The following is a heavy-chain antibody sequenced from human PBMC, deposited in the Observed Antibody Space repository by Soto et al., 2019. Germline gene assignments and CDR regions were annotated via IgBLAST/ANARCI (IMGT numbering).Heavy chain of an antibody. J-gene: IGHJ5*02. CDR1: GYNFANYW. V-gene: IGHV5-51*01. CDR2: IYPRDSYT. Sequence: PGESLKISCEGSGYNFANYWIGWVRLMPGKGLEWIGIIYPRDSYTTYNPSFEGQVTMSVDRSLNTAYLQWSSLKASDSGIYYCARRMGPSIGWFDPWGQGTLVTVSS. D-gene: IGHD2-15*01. CDR3: ARRMGPSIGWFDP.